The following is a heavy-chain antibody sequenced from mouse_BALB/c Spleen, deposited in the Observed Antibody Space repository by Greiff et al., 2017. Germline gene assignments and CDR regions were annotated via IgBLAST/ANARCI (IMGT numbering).Heavy chain of an antibody. CDR3: TGGGRYEAWFAY. D-gene: IGHD2-14*01. V-gene: IGHV6-6*02. CDR2: IRLKSNNYAT. Sequence: EVQLVESGGGLVQPGGSMKLSCVASGFTFSNYWMNWVRQSPEKGLEWVAEIRLKSNNYATHYAESVKGRFTISRDDSKSSVYLQMNNLRAEDTGIYYCTGGGRYEAWFAYWGQGTLVTVSA. J-gene: IGHJ3*01. CDR1: GFTFSNYW.